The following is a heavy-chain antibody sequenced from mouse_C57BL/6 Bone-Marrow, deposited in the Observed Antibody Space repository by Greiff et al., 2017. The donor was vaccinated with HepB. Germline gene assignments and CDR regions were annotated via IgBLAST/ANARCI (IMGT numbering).Heavy chain of an antibody. V-gene: IGHV1-83*01. Sequence: VQLQQSGPELVKPGASVKMSCKASGYTFTDYYMHWVKQKPGKGLEWIGEIYPGSGNTYYNEKFKDKATLTVDKSSSTAYMQLSSLTSEDSAVYYCARRARLGNYFDYWGQGTTLTVSS. D-gene: IGHD3-3*01. CDR2: YPGSGNTY. CDR3: RRARLGNYFDY. CDR1: YTFTDYYM. J-gene: IGHJ2*01.